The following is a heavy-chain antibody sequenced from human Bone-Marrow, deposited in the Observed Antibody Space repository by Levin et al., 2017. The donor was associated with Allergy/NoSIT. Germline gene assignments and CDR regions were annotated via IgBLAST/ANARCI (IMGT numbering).Heavy chain of an antibody. CDR2: INAGNGNT. V-gene: IGHV1-3*01. CDR1: GYTFTSYA. Sequence: ASVKVSCKASGYTFTSYAMHWVRQAPGQRLEWMGWINAGNGNTKYSQKFQGRVTITRDTSASTAYMELSSLRSEDTAVYYCARGVEMATIYDYGMDVWGQGTTVTVSS. CDR3: ARGVEMATIYDYGMDV. D-gene: IGHD5-24*01. J-gene: IGHJ6*02.